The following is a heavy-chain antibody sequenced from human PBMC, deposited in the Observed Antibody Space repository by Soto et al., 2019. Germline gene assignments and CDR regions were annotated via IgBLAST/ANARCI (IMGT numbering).Heavy chain of an antibody. J-gene: IGHJ4*02. Sequence: EVQLVESGGGLVQPGGSLRLSCAASGYSISTYWMSWVRQAPGKGLEWVANVKQDGSEEYYVDSVKGRFTISRDNAKNSLYLQMNSLRAADTAVYYCAALDTAMVKTAGYWGKGTLVTVSS. CDR1: GYSISTYW. V-gene: IGHV3-7*01. D-gene: IGHD5-18*01. CDR2: VKQDGSEE. CDR3: AALDTAMVKTAGY.